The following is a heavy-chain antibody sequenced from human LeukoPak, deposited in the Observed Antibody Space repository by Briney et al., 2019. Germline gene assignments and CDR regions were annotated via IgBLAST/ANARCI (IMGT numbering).Heavy chain of an antibody. D-gene: IGHD1-26*01. Sequence: PGGSLRLSCAASGFTFSSYGMHWVRQAPGKGLEWVAVISYDGSNKYYADSVKGRFTISRDNSKNTLYLQMNSLRAEDTALYYCAKDMARPGWDTLVGDYYYGMDVWGQGTTVTVSS. CDR1: GFTFSSYG. CDR3: AKDMARPGWDTLVGDYYYGMDV. J-gene: IGHJ6*02. V-gene: IGHV3-30*18. CDR2: ISYDGSNK.